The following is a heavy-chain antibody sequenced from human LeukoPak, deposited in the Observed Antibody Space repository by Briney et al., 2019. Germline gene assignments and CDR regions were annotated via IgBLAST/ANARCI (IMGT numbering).Heavy chain of an antibody. CDR3: TTRGIAVSGLGY. CDR2: IKSKTDDGTA. Sequence: GGSLRLSCAASGFSFSTAWMNWVRQTPGKGLEWLGRIKSKTDDGTAEYAAHVKGRFIISRDDSKNMLSLEMRSLSTEDTGAYYWTTRGIAVSGLGYWGRGTLVVVSS. V-gene: IGHV3-15*01. D-gene: IGHD6-19*01. J-gene: IGHJ4*02. CDR1: GFSFSTAW.